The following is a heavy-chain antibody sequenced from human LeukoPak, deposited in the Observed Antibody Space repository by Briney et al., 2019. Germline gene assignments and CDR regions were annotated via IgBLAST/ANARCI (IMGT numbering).Heavy chain of an antibody. Sequence: GGSLRLSCAASGFTFSSDWMHWVRQVPGKGLVWVSRINGDGSTTAYADSVKGRFTISRDNAKNTLYLQMNSLRAEDTAVYYCTRGAAPQAYWSQGTLVTVSS. CDR2: INGDGSTT. CDR1: GFTFSSDW. J-gene: IGHJ4*02. CDR3: TRGAAPQAY. D-gene: IGHD2-15*01. V-gene: IGHV3-74*01.